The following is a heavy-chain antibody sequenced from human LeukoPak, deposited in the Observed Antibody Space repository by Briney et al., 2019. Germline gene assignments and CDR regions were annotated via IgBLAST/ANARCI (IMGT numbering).Heavy chain of an antibody. CDR2: IYYSGST. CDR1: GGSISSSSYY. D-gene: IGHD6-13*01. CDR3: AKGLTAAGGPTGFDP. J-gene: IGHJ5*02. V-gene: IGHV4-39*01. Sequence: SETLSLTCTVSGGSISSSSYYWGWIRQPPGKGLEWIGNIYYSGSTFYNTSLKSRVAISVDTSKNRFPLKLSSVTAADTAVYYCAKGLTAAGGPTGFDPWGQGTLVTVSS.